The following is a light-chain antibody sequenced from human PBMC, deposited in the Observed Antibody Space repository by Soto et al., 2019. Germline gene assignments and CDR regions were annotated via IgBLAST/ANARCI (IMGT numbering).Light chain of an antibody. CDR1: QSISSW. Sequence: DIQMTQSPSTLSASVGDRVTITCRASQSISSWLAWYQQKPGKAPRLLIYKASNLESGVPSRFSGSGSGTEFTLTISSLQPDVSATYYCQQYNDNWTFGQGNKVEIK. CDR2: KAS. CDR3: QQYNDNWT. V-gene: IGKV1-5*03. J-gene: IGKJ1*01.